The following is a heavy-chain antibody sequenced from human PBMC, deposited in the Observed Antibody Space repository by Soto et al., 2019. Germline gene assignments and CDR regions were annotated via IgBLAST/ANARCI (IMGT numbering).Heavy chain of an antibody. D-gene: IGHD4-4*01. Sequence: SVKVSCKASGGTFSSYAISWVRQAPGQGLEWMGRVIPFIGTANYAQKFQGRVTITADESTNTAYMELTSLRSEGTAVYYCARVVMTTVPASYYYGIDVCGQGTTVTVSS. CDR1: GGTFSSYA. CDR3: ARVVMTTVPASYYYGIDV. J-gene: IGHJ6*02. CDR2: VIPFIGTA. V-gene: IGHV1-69*11.